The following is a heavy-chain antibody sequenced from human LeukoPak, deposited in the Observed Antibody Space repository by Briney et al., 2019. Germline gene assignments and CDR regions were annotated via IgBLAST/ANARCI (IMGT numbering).Heavy chain of an antibody. Sequence: SETLSLTCTVSGGSISSSAYYWGWIRQPPGKGLEWIGSISYSGSTYYNPSLKSRVTISVDTSKNQFSLKLSSVTAADTALYYCASIYFWSGYYYFDYWGQGTLVTVSS. D-gene: IGHD3-3*01. CDR3: ASIYFWSGYYYFDY. CDR2: ISYSGST. J-gene: IGHJ4*02. V-gene: IGHV4-39*01. CDR1: GGSISSSAYY.